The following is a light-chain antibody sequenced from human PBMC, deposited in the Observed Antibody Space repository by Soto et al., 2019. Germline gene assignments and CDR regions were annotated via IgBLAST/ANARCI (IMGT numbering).Light chain of an antibody. Sequence: EIELTQSPATLSLSPGERATLSCRASQSVSSYLAWYQQKPGQAPRLLIYDASNRATGIPSRFSGSGSGTDFTLTITSLQPEDFAIYYCHQRSSSPSTFGGGTQVEIK. CDR1: QSVSSY. V-gene: IGKV3-11*01. CDR2: DAS. CDR3: HQRSSSPST. J-gene: IGKJ4*01.